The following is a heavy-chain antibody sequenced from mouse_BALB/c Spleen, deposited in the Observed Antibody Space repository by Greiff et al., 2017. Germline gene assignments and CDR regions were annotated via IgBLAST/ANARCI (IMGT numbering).Heavy chain of an antibody. Sequence: GQLQQSGPGLVQPSQSLSITCTVSGFSLTSYGVHWVRQSPGKGLEWLGVIWSGGSTDYNAAFISRLSISKDNSKSQVFFKMNSLQANDTAIYYCARNGYDYDEGYAMDYWGQGTSVTVSS. CDR1: GFSLTSYG. V-gene: IGHV2-2*02. CDR3: ARNGYDYDEGYAMDY. D-gene: IGHD2-4*01. CDR2: IWSGGST. J-gene: IGHJ4*01.